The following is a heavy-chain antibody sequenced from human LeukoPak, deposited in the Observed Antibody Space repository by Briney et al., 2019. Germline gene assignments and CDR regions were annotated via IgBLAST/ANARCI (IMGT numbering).Heavy chain of an antibody. J-gene: IGHJ3*02. CDR1: GFTFSSYW. Sequence: GGSLRLSCAASGFTFSSYWMHWVRQAPGKGLVWVANIKQDGSEKYYVDSVKGRFTISRDNAKNSLYLQMNSLRAEDTAVYYCASTYVVVTAVHEAFHIWGQGTMVTVSS. V-gene: IGHV3-7*01. D-gene: IGHD2-21*02. CDR3: ASTYVVVTAVHEAFHI. CDR2: IKQDGSEK.